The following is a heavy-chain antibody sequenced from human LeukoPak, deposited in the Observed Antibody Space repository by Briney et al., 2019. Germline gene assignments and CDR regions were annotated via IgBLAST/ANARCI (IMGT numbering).Heavy chain of an antibody. V-gene: IGHV4-59*08. Sequence: SETLSLTRTVSGGSISSYYWSWIRQPPGKGLEWIGYIYYSGSTNYNPSLKSRVTISVDTSKNQFSLKLSSVTAADSAVYYCARKPYSSVSYYGMDVWGQGTTVTVSS. CDR1: GGSISSYY. D-gene: IGHD6-25*01. CDR3: ARKPYSSVSYYGMDV. CDR2: IYYSGST. J-gene: IGHJ6*02.